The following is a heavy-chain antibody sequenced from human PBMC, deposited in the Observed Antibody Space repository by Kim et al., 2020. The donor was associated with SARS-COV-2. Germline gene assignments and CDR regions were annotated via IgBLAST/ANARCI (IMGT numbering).Heavy chain of an antibody. J-gene: IGHJ4*02. CDR3: ARDFSVPGVVIAYFDY. CDR2: IYYSGST. D-gene: IGHD2-21*01. CDR1: GGSISSSSYY. Sequence: SETLSLTCTVSGGSISSSSYYWGWIRQPPGKGLEWIVSIYYSGSTYYNPSLKSRVTISVDTSKNQFSLKLSSVTAADTAVYYCARDFSVPGVVIAYFDYWGQGTLVTVSS. V-gene: IGHV4-39*07.